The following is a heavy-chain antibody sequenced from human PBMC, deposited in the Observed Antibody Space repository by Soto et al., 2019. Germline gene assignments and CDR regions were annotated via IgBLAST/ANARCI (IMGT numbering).Heavy chain of an antibody. V-gene: IGHV4-30-4*01. CDR3: ARVPPGSGTYFNYSYVMDV. Sequence: QVQLQESGPGLVKPSQTLSLSCTLSGDSISSGNYYWGWIRHSPGKGLEWIAYINYRGSTYWNQSLRGRITMSGDTWKNQCSLTLRSVTAADTAVYYCARVPPGSGTYFNYSYVMDVWGQGTTVTVSS. CDR1: GDSISSGNYY. CDR2: INYRGST. J-gene: IGHJ6*02. D-gene: IGHD3-10*01.